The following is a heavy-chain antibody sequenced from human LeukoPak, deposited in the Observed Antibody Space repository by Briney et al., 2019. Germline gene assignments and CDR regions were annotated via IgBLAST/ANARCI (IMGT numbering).Heavy chain of an antibody. V-gene: IGHV4-4*07. Sequence: SETLSLTCTVSGVSISSYYWSWIRQPAGKGLEWIGRIYTSGSTNYNPSLKSRVTMSVDTSKDQFSLKLSSVTAADTAVYYCARGRRDGYNLEYFDKWGQGTLVTVSS. D-gene: IGHD5-24*01. J-gene: IGHJ4*02. CDR1: GVSISSYY. CDR3: ARGRRDGYNLEYFDK. CDR2: IYTSGST.